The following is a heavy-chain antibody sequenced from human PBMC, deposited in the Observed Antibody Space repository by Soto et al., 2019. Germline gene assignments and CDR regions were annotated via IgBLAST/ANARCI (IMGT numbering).Heavy chain of an antibody. CDR1: GFTFISYG. Sequence: PGGSLRLSCAASGFTFISYGMHWVRQAPGKGLEWVAVISYDGSNKYYADSVKGRFTISRDNSKNTLYLQMNSLRAEDAAVYYCAKAHSPLFPYRPGYWGQGNLVTVSS. CDR3: AKAHSPLFPYRPGY. V-gene: IGHV3-30*18. D-gene: IGHD2-2*01. CDR2: ISYDGSNK. J-gene: IGHJ1*01.